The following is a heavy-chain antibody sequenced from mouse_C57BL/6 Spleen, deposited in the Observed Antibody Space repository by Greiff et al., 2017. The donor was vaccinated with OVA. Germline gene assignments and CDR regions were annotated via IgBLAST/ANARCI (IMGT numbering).Heavy chain of an antibody. Sequence: QVQLQQPGAELVKPGASVKMSCKASGYTFTSYWITWVKQRPGQGLEWIGDIYPGSGSTNYNEKFKSKATLTVDTSSRPAYMQLSSLTSEDSAVYYCAKYRAELGRDYFDYWGQGTTLTVSS. V-gene: IGHV1-55*01. CDR3: AKYRAELGRDYFDY. CDR2: IYPGSGST. CDR1: GYTFTSYW. J-gene: IGHJ2*01. D-gene: IGHD4-1*01.